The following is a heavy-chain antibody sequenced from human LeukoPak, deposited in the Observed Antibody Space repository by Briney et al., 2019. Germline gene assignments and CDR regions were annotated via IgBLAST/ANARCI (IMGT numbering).Heavy chain of an antibody. CDR1: GYSFTSYW. CDR2: IYPGDSDT. J-gene: IGHJ4*02. D-gene: IGHD3-22*01. V-gene: IGHV5-51*01. CDR3: VRLPAYYYDSSGYYYFDY. Sequence: GESLKISCKGSGYSFTSYWIGWVRQMPGKGLEWMGIIYPGDSDTRYSPSFQGQVTISADKSISTAYLQWSSLKASDTAMYYRVRLPAYYYDSSGYYYFDYWGQGTLVTVSS.